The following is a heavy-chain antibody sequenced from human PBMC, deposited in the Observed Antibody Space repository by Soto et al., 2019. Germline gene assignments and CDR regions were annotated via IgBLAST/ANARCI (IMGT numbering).Heavy chain of an antibody. V-gene: IGHV1-18*01. D-gene: IGHD3-3*01. CDR3: ARDYDFWSGYYTGEGALY. Sequence: GASVKVSCKASGYTFTSYGISWVRQAPGQGLEWMGWINAYNGNTKYSQKFQGRVTITRDTSASTAYMELSSLRSEDTAVYYCARDYDFWSGYYTGEGALYWGQGTLVTVSS. CDR2: INAYNGNT. CDR1: GYTFTSYG. J-gene: IGHJ4*02.